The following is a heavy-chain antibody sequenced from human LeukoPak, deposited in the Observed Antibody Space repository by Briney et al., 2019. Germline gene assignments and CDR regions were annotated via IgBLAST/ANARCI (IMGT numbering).Heavy chain of an antibody. CDR2: INPSGGST. CDR3: ARREPLYGSGSYNYYYYGMDV. J-gene: IGHJ6*02. Sequence: ASVKVSCKASGYTFTSYYMHWVRQAPGQGLGWMGIINPSGGSTSYAQKFQGRVTMTRDTSTSTVYMELSSLRSEDTAVYYCARREPLYGSGSYNYYYYGMDVWGQGTTVTVSS. CDR1: GYTFTSYY. V-gene: IGHV1-46*01. D-gene: IGHD3-10*01.